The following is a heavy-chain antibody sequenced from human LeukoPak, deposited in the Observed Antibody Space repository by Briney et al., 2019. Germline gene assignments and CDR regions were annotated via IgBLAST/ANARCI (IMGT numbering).Heavy chain of an antibody. CDR3: ASPFKTTELENLDY. Sequence: GASVKVSCKASGGTFSSYAISWVRQAPGQGLEWMGRVIPILGIANYAQKFQGRVTITADKSTSTAYMELSSLRSEDTAVYYCASPFKTTELENLDYWGQGTLVTVSS. CDR2: VIPILGIA. J-gene: IGHJ4*02. V-gene: IGHV1-69*04. CDR1: GGTFSSYA. D-gene: IGHD1-1*01.